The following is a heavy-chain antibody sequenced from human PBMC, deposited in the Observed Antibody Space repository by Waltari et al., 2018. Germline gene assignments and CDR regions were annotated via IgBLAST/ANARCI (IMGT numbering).Heavy chain of an antibody. CDR1: GYTFTDYY. CDR3: ATDQRGEGDY. D-gene: IGHD3-10*01. CDR2: VDPEDGET. J-gene: IGHJ4*02. V-gene: IGHV1-69-2*01. Sequence: EVQVVQSGAEVKKPGATVKISCKASGYTFTDYYMHWIEQAPGKGLEWMGRVDPEDGETRYAEKFQDRVTSTADTSTVTAYMELSGLRSEDTAVYYCATDQRGEGDYWGQGPLVTVSS.